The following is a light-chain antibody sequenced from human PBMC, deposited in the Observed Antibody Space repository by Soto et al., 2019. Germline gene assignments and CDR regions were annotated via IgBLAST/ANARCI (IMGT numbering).Light chain of an antibody. J-gene: IGKJ2*01. CDR1: QRITSW. CDR2: DAS. CDR3: QQYDSYYT. Sequence: GDRVTITCRASQRITSWLAWYQQKPGKAPKLLIYDASRLQSGVPARFSGSGSGTEFTLTISSLQTDDFATYYRQQYDSYYTFGQGTKLDIK. V-gene: IGKV1-5*01.